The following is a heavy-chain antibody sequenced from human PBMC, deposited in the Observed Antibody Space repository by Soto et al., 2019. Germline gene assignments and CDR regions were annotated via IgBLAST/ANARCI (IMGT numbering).Heavy chain of an antibody. CDR3: AKLYDFWSGNPTYYFDY. CDR2: ISGSGGST. CDR1: GFTFSSYA. V-gene: IGHV3-23*01. Sequence: PGGSLRLSCAASGFTFSSYAMSWVRQAPGKGLEWVSAISGSGGSTYYADSVKGRFTISRDNSKNTLYLQMNSLRAEDTAVYYCAKLYDFWSGNPTYYFDYWGQGTLVTVSS. J-gene: IGHJ4*02. D-gene: IGHD3-3*01.